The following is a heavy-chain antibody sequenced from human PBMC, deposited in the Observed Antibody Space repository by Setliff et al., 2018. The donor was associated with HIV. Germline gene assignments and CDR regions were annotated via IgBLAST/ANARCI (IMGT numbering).Heavy chain of an antibody. V-gene: IGHV3-64*04. CDR3: ARGGSNSWSPFDY. Sequence: GGSLRLSCSASGFTFSSYAMHWVRQAPGKGLEYVSAISSNGGTIYYADSVKGRFTISRDNAKNTLYLQMNSLRAEDTAVYYCARGGSNSWSPFDYWGQGTLVTVSS. CDR1: GFTFSSYA. J-gene: IGHJ4*02. CDR2: ISSNGGTI. D-gene: IGHD6-13*01.